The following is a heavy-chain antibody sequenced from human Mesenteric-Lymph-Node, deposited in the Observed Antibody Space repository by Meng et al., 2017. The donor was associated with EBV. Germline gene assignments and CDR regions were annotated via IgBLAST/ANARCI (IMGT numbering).Heavy chain of an antibody. V-gene: IGHV1-3*01. D-gene: IGHD3-16*02. CDR2: INAGNGNT. J-gene: IGHJ4*02. Sequence: VQLVQSGAEVKKPGASVKVSYKASGYTFTSYAMHWVRQAPGQRLEWMGWINAGNGNTKYSQKFQGRVTITRDTSASTAYMELSSLRSEDTAVYYCARDVLHLGELSFLFDYWGQGTLVTVSS. CDR1: GYTFTSYA. CDR3: ARDVLHLGELSFLFDY.